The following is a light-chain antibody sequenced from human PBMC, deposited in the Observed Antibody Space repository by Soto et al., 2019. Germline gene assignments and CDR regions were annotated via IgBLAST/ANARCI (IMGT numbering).Light chain of an antibody. V-gene: IGKV3-15*01. CDR2: GAS. CDR3: KQYNHRPL. CDR1: QSVSSN. Sequence: EIVMTQSPATLSVSPGERATLSCRASQSVSSNLAWYQQKPGQAPRLLIYGASTRATGIPARFSGSGSGTEITLTISSLQSEDFSVYYCKQYNHRPLFGPGTKVDIK. J-gene: IGKJ3*01.